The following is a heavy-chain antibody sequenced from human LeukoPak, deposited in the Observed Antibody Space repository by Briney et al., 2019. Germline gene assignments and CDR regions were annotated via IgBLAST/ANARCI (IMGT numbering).Heavy chain of an antibody. D-gene: IGHD5-12*01. CDR3: ARDRGRATWFDP. CDR2: IYTSGST. J-gene: IGHJ5*02. CDR1: GGSISSYY. Sequence: SETLSLTCTVSGGSISSYYWSWIRQPAGKGLEWIGRIYTSGSTNYNPSLKSRVTISVDTSKKQFSLKLGSVTAADTAVYYCARDRGRATWFDPWGQGTLVTVSS. V-gene: IGHV4-4*07.